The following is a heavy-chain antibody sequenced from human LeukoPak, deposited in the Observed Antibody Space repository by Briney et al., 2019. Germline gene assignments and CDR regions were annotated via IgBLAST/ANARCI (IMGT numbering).Heavy chain of an antibody. D-gene: IGHD1-26*01. J-gene: IGHJ5*02. CDR1: GGTFSSYA. CDR3: ARESGSFSGFDP. CDR2: MNPNSGNT. Sequence: ASVKVSCKASGGTFSSYAISWVRQAPGQGLEWMGWMNPNSGNTGYAQKFQGRVTMTRNTSISTAYMELSSLRSEDTAVYYCARESGSFSGFDPWGQGTLVTVSS. V-gene: IGHV1-8*02.